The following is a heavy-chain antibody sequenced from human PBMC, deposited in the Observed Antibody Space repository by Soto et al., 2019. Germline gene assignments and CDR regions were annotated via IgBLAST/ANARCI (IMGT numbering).Heavy chain of an antibody. J-gene: IGHJ4*02. CDR1: GYTFTGYY. CDR3: ARDRTHYYDLWSGYYTGYYFDY. CDR2: INPNSGGT. V-gene: IGHV1-2*04. D-gene: IGHD3-3*01. Sequence: ASVKVSCKASGYTFTGYYMHWVRQAPGQGLEWMGWINPNSGGTNYAQKFQGWVTMTRDTSISTAYMELSRLRSDDTAVYYCARDRTHYYDLWSGYYTGYYFDYWGQGTLVTVSS.